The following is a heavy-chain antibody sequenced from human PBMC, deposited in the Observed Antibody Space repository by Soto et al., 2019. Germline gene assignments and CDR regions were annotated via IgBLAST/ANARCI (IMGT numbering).Heavy chain of an antibody. D-gene: IGHD1-1*01. CDR3: ARAKGMEQNYSSYGLDI. CDR1: GYTFTTHA. V-gene: IGHV1-3*01. J-gene: IGHJ6*02. CDR2: INGGTGQT. Sequence: ASVKVSCKASGYTFTTHAMHWGRQAPGQSPEWMGWINGGTGQTKHSQRFQGRVNITRDTAASTAYMELSSRRYEDTAVYYSARAKGMEQNYSSYGLDIWGQGTTVTVSS.